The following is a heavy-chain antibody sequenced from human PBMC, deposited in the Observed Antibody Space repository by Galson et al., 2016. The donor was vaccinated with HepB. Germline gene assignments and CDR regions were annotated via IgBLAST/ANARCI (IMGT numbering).Heavy chain of an antibody. J-gene: IGHJ6*02. D-gene: IGHD3-22*01. CDR1: GFTFGDYA. CDR3: ARDNKWLLSYYFYYSMDV. CDR2: IKQDGSEN. V-gene: IGHV3-7*01. Sequence: SLRLSCAASGFTFGDYAVSWFRQTPGKGLEWVANIKQDGSENYYVDSVKGRFTISRDNAKNSLYLQMNSLRAEDTAVYYCARDNKWLLSYYFYYSMDVWGQGTTVTVSS.